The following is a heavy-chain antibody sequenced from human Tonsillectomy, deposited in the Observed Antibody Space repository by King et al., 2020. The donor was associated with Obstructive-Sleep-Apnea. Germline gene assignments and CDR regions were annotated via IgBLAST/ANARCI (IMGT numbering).Heavy chain of an antibody. CDR1: GFTFSNYS. Sequence: VQLVESGGGLVRPGGSLRLSCAASGFTFSNYSMTWVRQAPGKGLEWVSSISRSSGDIFYADSVKGRSTVSRDNAKNSLYLHMSSLRAEDTAVYYCARPFYPSVVEHLYDYGLDVWGQGTTVTVSS. V-gene: IGHV3-21*01. J-gene: IGHJ6*02. CDR2: ISRSSGDI. CDR3: ARPFYPSVVEHLYDYGLDV. D-gene: IGHD2/OR15-2a*01.